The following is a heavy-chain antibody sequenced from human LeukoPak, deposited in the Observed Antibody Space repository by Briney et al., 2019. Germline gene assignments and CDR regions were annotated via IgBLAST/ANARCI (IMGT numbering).Heavy chain of an antibody. Sequence: GASVKVSCKASGYTFTGYYMHWVRQAPGQGLERMGWINPNSGGTNYAQKFQGRVTMTTDTSTSTAYMELRSLTSDDTAVYYCARAGKGDILTGYYFFDYWGQGTLVTVSS. J-gene: IGHJ4*02. CDR2: INPNSGGT. CDR3: ARAGKGDILTGYYFFDY. D-gene: IGHD3-9*01. V-gene: IGHV1-2*02. CDR1: GYTFTGYY.